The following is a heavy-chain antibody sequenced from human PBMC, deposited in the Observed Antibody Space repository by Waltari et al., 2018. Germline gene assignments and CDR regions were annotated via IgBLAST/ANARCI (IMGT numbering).Heavy chain of an antibody. J-gene: IGHJ4*02. CDR2: IIPIFGQA. CDR1: GGTFSSYA. D-gene: IGHD3-10*01. CDR3: ASSGYGSGSYYTPPAGGDY. Sequence: QVQLVQSGAEVKKPGSSVKVSCKASGGTFSSYAISWVRQAPGQGLEWMGGIIPIFGQANDEQKFQGRVTITTDESTSTAYMELSSLRSEDTAVYYCASSGYGSGSYYTPPAGGDYWGQGTLVTVSS. V-gene: IGHV1-69*05.